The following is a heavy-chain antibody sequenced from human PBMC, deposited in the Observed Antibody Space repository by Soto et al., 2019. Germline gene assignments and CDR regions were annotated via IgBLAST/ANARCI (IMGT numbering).Heavy chain of an antibody. J-gene: IGHJ4*02. Sequence: GGSLRLSCAAYGFTFSNYGKHWVRQAPGKGLEWVAVITYDGSNKYYADSVKGRFTISRDNSKNTLYLQMNSLRAEDTAVYYCAKDGGSGWYLGYYFDYWGQGTLVTVSS. D-gene: IGHD6-19*01. V-gene: IGHV3-30*18. CDR1: GFTFSNYG. CDR2: ITYDGSNK. CDR3: AKDGGSGWYLGYYFDY.